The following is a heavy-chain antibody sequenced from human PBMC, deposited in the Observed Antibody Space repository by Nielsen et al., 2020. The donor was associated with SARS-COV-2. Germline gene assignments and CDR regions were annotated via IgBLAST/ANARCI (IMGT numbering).Heavy chain of an antibody. CDR3: AGRKHDFWSGFYGMDV. CDR1: RGSISSRSFY. Sequence: SETLSLTCTVSRGSISSRSFYWAWIRQPPGKGLEWIGSIYYSGSTYYNPSLKSRVTISVDTSKNQFSLKLSSVTAADTAVYYCAGRKHDFWSGFYGMDVWGQGTTVTVSS. D-gene: IGHD3-3*01. J-gene: IGHJ6*02. CDR2: IYYSGST. V-gene: IGHV4-39*01.